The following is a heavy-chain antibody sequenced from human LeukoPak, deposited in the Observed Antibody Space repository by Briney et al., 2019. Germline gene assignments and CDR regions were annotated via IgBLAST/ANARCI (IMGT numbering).Heavy chain of an antibody. CDR2: IKTDGSST. V-gene: IGHV3-74*01. CDR3: ARDFMYSISCAGC. Sequence: GGSLRLSCAASGFTFSSYWMHWVRQVPGKGLMWVSRIKTDGSSTSYAGSVKGRFTISRDNAKNTLYLQMNSLRVEDTAVYYCARDFMYSISCAGCWGQGTLVTVSS. D-gene: IGHD6-13*01. CDR1: GFTFSSYW. J-gene: IGHJ4*02.